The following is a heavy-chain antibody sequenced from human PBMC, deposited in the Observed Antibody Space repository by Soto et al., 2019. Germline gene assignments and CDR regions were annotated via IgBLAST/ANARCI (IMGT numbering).Heavy chain of an antibody. V-gene: IGHV5-51*01. CDR2: IYPGDPDT. Sequence: GESLKISCNASGYRFISYWIAWVRQMPGKGLEWMGIIYPGDPDTRYSPSFQGQVTMSADKSISTVYLHWSSLKASDTAIYYCARRGAAAPFDFWGQGTMVTVSS. CDR3: ARRGAAAPFDF. D-gene: IGHD6-13*01. CDR1: GYRFISYW. J-gene: IGHJ4*02.